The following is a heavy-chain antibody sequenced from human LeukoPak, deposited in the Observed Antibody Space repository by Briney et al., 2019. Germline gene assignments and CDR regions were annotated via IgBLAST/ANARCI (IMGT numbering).Heavy chain of an antibody. V-gene: IGHV3-74*01. CDR3: ARTVRYFDWLYEEDYYYYYMDV. D-gene: IGHD3-9*01. J-gene: IGHJ6*03. CDR1: GFTFSSYW. CDR2: INSDGSST. Sequence: PGGSLRLSCAASGFTFSSYWMHWVRQAPGKGLVWVSRINSDGSSTSYADSVKGRFTISRDNAKNTLYLQMNSLRAEDTAVYYCARTVRYFDWLYEEDYYYYYMDVWGKGTTVTISS.